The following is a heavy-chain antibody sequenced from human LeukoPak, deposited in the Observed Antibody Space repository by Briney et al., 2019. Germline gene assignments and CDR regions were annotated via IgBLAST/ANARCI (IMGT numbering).Heavy chain of an antibody. Sequence: GASVKVSYKAFGYTFTSYGISWVRQAPGQGLEWMGWISAYNGNTNYAQKLQGRVTMTTDTSTSTAYMELRSLRSDDTAVYYCARDIVRYSGYDSDFDYWGQGTLVTVSS. CDR2: ISAYNGNT. D-gene: IGHD5-12*01. CDR1: GYTFTSYG. V-gene: IGHV1-18*01. J-gene: IGHJ4*02. CDR3: ARDIVRYSGYDSDFDY.